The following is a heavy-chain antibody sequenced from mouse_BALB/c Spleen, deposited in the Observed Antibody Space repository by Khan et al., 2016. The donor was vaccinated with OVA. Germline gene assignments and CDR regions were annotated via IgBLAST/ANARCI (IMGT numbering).Heavy chain of an antibody. Sequence: VQLKQSGPELVKPGASVKISCKTSGYTFTEYTLHWVKQSHGKSLEWIGVINPKNGITSYNQKFKGKATLTVDKSSSTAYMEFRSLTSEDSAGYYCARDAGRYWGQGTSVTVSS. J-gene: IGHJ4*01. CDR2: INPKNGIT. CDR1: GYTFTEYT. D-gene: IGHD3-3*01. CDR3: ARDAGRY. V-gene: IGHV1-18*01.